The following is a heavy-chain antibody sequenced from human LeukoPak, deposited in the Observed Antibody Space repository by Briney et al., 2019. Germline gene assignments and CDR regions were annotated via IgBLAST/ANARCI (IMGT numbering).Heavy chain of an antibody. D-gene: IGHD3-3*01. CDR2: INHSGDT. J-gene: IGHJ3*02. CDR1: GFSVNSNY. V-gene: IGHV4-34*08. Sequence: GSLRLSCAASGFSVNSNYMTWIRQTPGQGLEWIGEINHSGDTNYNPSLKSRVTMSVDSSKNQLSLSLSSLTAADTAVYYCARHLRLLESPFPPRAFDIWGQGTTVTVSS. CDR3: ARHLRLLESPFPPRAFDI.